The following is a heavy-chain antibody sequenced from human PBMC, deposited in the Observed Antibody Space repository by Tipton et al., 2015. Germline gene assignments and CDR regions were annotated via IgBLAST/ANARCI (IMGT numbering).Heavy chain of an antibody. CDR1: GFTFSSFG. CDR3: ATNLEWFGELLHYGMDV. V-gene: IGHV3-9*01. Sequence: SLRLSCAASGFTFSSFGMHWVRQAPGKGLEWVSGISWNSGSIDYADSVKGRFTISRDNAKNSLYLQMNSLRAEDTALYYCATNLEWFGELLHYGMDVWGQGTTVTVSS. J-gene: IGHJ6*02. D-gene: IGHD3-10*01. CDR2: ISWNSGSI.